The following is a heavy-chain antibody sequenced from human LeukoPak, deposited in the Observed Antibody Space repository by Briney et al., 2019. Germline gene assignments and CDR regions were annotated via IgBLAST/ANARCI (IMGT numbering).Heavy chain of an antibody. D-gene: IGHD2-21*02. CDR3: ARHGGDRYYFDY. CDR1: GGSISSYY. Sequence: SETLSLTCTVSGGSISSYYWRWIRQPPGKGLEWIGYIYYSGSTNYNPSLKSRVTISVDTSKNQFSLKLSSVTAADTAVYYCARHGGDRYYFDYWGQGTLVTVSS. V-gene: IGHV4-59*08. J-gene: IGHJ4*02. CDR2: IYYSGST.